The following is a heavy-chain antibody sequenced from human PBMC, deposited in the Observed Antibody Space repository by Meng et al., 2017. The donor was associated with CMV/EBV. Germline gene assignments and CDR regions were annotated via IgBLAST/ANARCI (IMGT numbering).Heavy chain of an antibody. D-gene: IGHD5-12*01. J-gene: IGHJ4*02. V-gene: IGHV3-7*01. Sequence: GESLKISCAASGFTVSSNYMSWVRQAPGKGLEWVANIKQDGSEKYYVDSVKGRFTISRDNAKNSLYLQMNSLRAEDTAVYYCARDGLDIVATISGDYFDYWGQGTTVTVSS. CDR3: ARDGLDIVATISGDYFDY. CDR2: IKQDGSEK. CDR1: GFTVSSNY.